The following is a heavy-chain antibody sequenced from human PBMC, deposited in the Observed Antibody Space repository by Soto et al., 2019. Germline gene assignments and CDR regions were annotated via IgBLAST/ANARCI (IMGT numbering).Heavy chain of an antibody. V-gene: IGHV2-5*02. Sequence: QITLKESGPAVVKPTQTLTLTSTFSGFSLSTGGVLVGWVRQPPGEALEWLALIFGDGDERYSSSLTHRLTIAKDSSANHVVLRLANVDLVDSGTYYCVHGSYTRGHYDAFDVWGQGTLFTVSS. D-gene: IGHD6-19*01. CDR2: IFGDGDE. CDR3: VHGSYTRGHYDAFDV. J-gene: IGHJ3*01. CDR1: GFSLSTGGVL.